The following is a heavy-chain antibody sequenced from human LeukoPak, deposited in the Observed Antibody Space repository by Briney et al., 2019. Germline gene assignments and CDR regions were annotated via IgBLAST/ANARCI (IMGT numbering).Heavy chain of an antibody. D-gene: IGHD6-19*01. CDR1: GFTFSSYG. CDR3: ARAPYSSGWYRFDY. CDR2: IWYDGSNK. Sequence: GGSLRLSCAASGFTFSSYGMHWVRQAPGKGLEWVAVIWYDGSNKYFADTVKGRFTISRDNSKNMVYLQMNSLRAEDTAVYYCARAPYSSGWYRFDYWGQGTLVTVSS. V-gene: IGHV3-33*01. J-gene: IGHJ4*02.